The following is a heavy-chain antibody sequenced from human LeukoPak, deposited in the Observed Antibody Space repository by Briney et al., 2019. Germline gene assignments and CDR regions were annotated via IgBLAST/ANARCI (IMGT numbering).Heavy chain of an antibody. D-gene: IGHD1-1*01. V-gene: IGHV4-34*01. CDR2: INHRGDT. CDR3: ARGPTISETGYFDY. CDR1: GGSFSAYY. Sequence: SETLSLTCAVYGGSFSAYYWSWIRQSPGKGLEWIAGINHRGDTNYNPSVKSRVSISVDTSKNQFSLKVTSLTAADTAVYYCARGPTISETGYFDYWGQGTLVTVSS. J-gene: IGHJ4*03.